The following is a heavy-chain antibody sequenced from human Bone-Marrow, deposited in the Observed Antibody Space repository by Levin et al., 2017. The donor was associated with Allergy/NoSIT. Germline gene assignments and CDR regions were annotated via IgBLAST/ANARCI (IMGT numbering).Heavy chain of an antibody. CDR1: GFTFSDYY. CDR2: ISSSGSTI. V-gene: IGHV3-11*01. CDR3: ARDSRRGRAFGATPIEEPDNWFDP. D-gene: IGHD3-3*01. J-gene: IGHJ5*02. Sequence: NPGESLKISCAASGFTFSDYYMSWIRQAPGKGLEWVSYISSSGSTIYYADSVKGRFTISRDNAKNSLYLQMNSLRAEDTAVYYCARDSRRGRAFGATPIEEPDNWFDPWGQGTLVTVSS.